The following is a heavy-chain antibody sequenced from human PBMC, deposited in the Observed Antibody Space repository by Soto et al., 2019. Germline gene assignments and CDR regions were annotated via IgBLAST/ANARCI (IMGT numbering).Heavy chain of an antibody. V-gene: IGHV4-61*01. Sequence: QVQLQESGPGLVKSSETLSLICFVSGEALGSGQSYWNWIRQAPGKGLEWIGQTFVTGATKYSASLKSRVTMAVDTSKSQISLSLTSVNDADSATYFCARGRSDSAGSSFGRRMDVWGQGTTVTVSS. CDR1: GEALGSGQSY. J-gene: IGHJ6*02. CDR2: TFVTGAT. CDR3: ARGRSDSAGSSFGRRMDV. D-gene: IGHD3-10*01.